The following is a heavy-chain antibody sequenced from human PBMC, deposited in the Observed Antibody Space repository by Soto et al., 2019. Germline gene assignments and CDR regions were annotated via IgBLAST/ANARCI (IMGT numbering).Heavy chain of an antibody. CDR1: GGTFSSYA. D-gene: IGHD2-15*01. CDR3: ARERAYCSGGRCYPGYFDL. V-gene: IGHV1-69*12. Sequence: QVQLVQSGAEVKKPGSSVKVSCKASGGTFSSYAISWVRQAPGQGLEWMGGIIPIFGTANYAQKFQGRVTITADESTSTAYMELSSLRSEDTAVYYCARERAYCSGGRCYPGYFDLWGRGTLVTVSS. CDR2: IIPIFGTA. J-gene: IGHJ2*01.